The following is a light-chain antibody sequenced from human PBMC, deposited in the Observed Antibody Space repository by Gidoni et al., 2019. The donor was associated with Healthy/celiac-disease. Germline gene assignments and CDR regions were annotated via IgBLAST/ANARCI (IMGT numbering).Light chain of an antibody. Sequence: EIVLTQSPGTLSLSPGERATLSCRASQSVSSSYLAWYQQKPGQAPRLLIYGASSRATGIPERVSGSGSGKDFTLTISRLETEDFAVYYCQQYGSSLWTFGQGTKVEIK. J-gene: IGKJ1*01. V-gene: IGKV3-20*01. CDR3: QQYGSSLWT. CDR1: QSVSSSY. CDR2: GAS.